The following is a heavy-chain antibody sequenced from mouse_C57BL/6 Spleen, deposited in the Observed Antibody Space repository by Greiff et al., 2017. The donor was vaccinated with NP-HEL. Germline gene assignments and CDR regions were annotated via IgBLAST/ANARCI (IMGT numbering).Heavy chain of an antibody. Sequence: VQLQQSGAELVKPGASVKISCKASGYAFSSYWMNWVKQRPGKGLEWIGQIYPGDGDTNYNGKFKGKATLTADKSSSTAYMHLSSLTSEDSAVYFCARSDSSGYAMDYWGQGTSVTVSS. CDR2: IYPGDGDT. J-gene: IGHJ4*01. CDR3: ARSDSSGYAMDY. D-gene: IGHD3-2*02. CDR1: GYAFSSYW. V-gene: IGHV1-80*01.